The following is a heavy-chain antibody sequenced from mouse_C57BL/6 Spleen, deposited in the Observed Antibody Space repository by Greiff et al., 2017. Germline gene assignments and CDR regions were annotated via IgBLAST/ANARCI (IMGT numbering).Heavy chain of an antibody. CDR3: ARSFYRGPYAMDY. V-gene: IGHV1-19*01. D-gene: IGHD2-1*01. Sequence: VQLQQSGPVLVKPGASVKMSCKASGYTFTDYYMNWVKQSHGKSLEWIGVINPYNGGTSYNQKFKGKATLTVDKSSSTAYMELNSLTSEDSAVYYCARSFYRGPYAMDYWGQGTSVTVSS. J-gene: IGHJ4*01. CDR1: GYTFTDYY. CDR2: INPYNGGT.